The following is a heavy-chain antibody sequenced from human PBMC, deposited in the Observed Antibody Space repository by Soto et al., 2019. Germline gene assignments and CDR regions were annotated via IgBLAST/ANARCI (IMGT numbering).Heavy chain of an antibody. CDR1: RVSLNSEA. CDR2: ISYDGSNK. CDR3: ARDQSTSSVWYFHYDRRCFAYSVMDL. Sequence: LCSAACRVSLNSEAVHWVRQETGKGLEWVAVISYDGSNKYYADSVKGRFTISRDNSKNTLYLQMNSLRAEDTAVYYCARDQSTSSVWYFHYDRRCFAYSVMDLWGKGTTVTVSP. J-gene: IGHJ6*04. D-gene: IGHD6-19*01. V-gene: IGHV3-30-3*01.